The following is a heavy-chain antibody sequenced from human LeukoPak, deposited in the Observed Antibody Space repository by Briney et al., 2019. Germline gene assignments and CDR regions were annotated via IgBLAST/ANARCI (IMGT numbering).Heavy chain of an antibody. CDR2: INPNSGDT. CDR1: GYTFTGYY. D-gene: IGHD1-14*01. Sequence: ASVKVSCKSSGYTFTGYYMHWVRQAPGQGLEWMGWINPNSGDTNCAQKFQGGVTMTRDTSISTAYMELSRLRSDDTAIYYCARDPGGQPSRRFFDYWGQGTLVTVSS. V-gene: IGHV1-2*02. J-gene: IGHJ4*02. CDR3: ARDPGGQPSRRFFDY.